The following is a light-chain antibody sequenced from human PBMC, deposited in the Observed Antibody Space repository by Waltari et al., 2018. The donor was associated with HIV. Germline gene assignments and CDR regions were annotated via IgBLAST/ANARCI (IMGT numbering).Light chain of an antibody. CDR2: DST. Sequence: QAAVTQEPSMTVSPGGTIILTCGSSAGPVSSTNYAYWFTQKPAQAPPTLIFDSTKRHSWTPARFSGFLLGDKAVLTLSGALSEDEAFYYCLLFFGATRIFGGGTMVTV. V-gene: IGLV7-46*01. CDR3: LLFFGATRI. CDR1: AGPVSSTNY. J-gene: IGLJ2*01.